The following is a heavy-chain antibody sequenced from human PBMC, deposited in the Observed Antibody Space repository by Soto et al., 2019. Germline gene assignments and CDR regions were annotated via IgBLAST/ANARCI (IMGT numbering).Heavy chain of an antibody. CDR3: AKRAPGTYFDY. Sequence: EVQLLESGGGLVQPGGSLRLSCAASGFSFSSYAMNWVRQAPGKGLEWVSVISGSGDSTYYADSVKGRFTISRDNSKNSLYLQMNRLTAEDTAVYYCAKRAPGTYFDYWGQGTLVTVSS. CDR2: ISGSGDST. CDR1: GFSFSSYA. J-gene: IGHJ4*02. D-gene: IGHD1-7*01. V-gene: IGHV3-23*01.